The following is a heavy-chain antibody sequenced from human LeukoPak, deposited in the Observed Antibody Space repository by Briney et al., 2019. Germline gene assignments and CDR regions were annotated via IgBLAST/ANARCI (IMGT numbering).Heavy chain of an antibody. Sequence: GGSLRLSCPASGFTFSSYPMHWVRQAPGKGLEWLAVTPYDGSNKYYADSVKGRFTISRDNSKNTLYLQINSLRAEDTAVYFCARDLRTGSYLDYWGRGTLVTVSS. D-gene: IGHD3/OR15-3a*01. CDR2: TPYDGSNK. CDR3: ARDLRTGSYLDY. J-gene: IGHJ4*02. CDR1: GFTFSSYP. V-gene: IGHV3-30*01.